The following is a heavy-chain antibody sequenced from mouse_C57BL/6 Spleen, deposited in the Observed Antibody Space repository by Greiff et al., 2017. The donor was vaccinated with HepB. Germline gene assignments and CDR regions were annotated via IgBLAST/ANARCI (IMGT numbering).Heavy chain of an antibody. J-gene: IGHJ1*03. CDR1: GYAFSSYW. CDR3: SRRTGAYLYFDV. V-gene: IGHV1-80*01. CDR2: IYPGDGDT. Sequence: QVQLKQSGAELVKPGASVKISCKASGYAFSSYWMNWVKQRPGKGLEWIGQIYPGDGDTNYNGKFKGKATLTADKSSSTAYMQLSSLTSEDSAVYFCSRRTGAYLYFDVWGTGTTVTVSS. D-gene: IGHD4-1*01.